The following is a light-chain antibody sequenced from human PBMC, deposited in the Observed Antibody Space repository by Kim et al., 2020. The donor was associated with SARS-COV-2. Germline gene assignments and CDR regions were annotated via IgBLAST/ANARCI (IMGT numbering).Light chain of an antibody. V-gene: IGLV3-9*01. Sequence: GAPGQTAGIAWGGDSIGSRHVHWYMQRPGQAPVQVIYRDYNRPSGIPERFSGSNSGNTATLTISRAQAGDEADYYCQVWVSSTGVFGGGTQLTVL. CDR2: RDY. J-gene: IGLJ2*01. CDR1: SIGSRH. CDR3: QVWVSSTGV.